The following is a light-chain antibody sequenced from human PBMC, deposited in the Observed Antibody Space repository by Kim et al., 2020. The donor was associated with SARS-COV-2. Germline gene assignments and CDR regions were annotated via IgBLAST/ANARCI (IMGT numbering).Light chain of an antibody. CDR3: GTWDSSLSAGV. V-gene: IGLV1-51*01. Sequence: QKVTVSCAGSSSNIVNNYVSWYQQLPGTAPKLLIYNNNKRPSGIPDRFSGSKSGTSATLGITGLQTGDEADYYCGTWDSSLSAGVFGGGTQLTVL. CDR2: NNN. J-gene: IGLJ3*02. CDR1: SSNIVNNY.